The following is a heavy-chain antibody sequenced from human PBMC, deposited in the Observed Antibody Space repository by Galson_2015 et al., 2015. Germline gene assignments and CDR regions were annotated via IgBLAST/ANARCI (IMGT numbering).Heavy chain of an antibody. Sequence: SLRLSCAASGFTFSSYAMSWVRQAPGKGLEWVSAISGSGGSTYYADSVKGRFTISRDNSKNTLYLQMNSLRAEDTAVYYCARAPLDIVVVPARDWAVYYYYGMDVWGQGTTVTVSS. CDR1: GFTFSSYA. J-gene: IGHJ6*02. D-gene: IGHD2-2*03. CDR3: ARAPLDIVVVPARDWAVYYYYGMDV. CDR2: ISGSGGST. V-gene: IGHV3-23*01.